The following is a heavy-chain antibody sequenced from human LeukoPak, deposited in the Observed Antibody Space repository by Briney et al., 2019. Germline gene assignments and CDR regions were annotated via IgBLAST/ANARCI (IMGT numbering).Heavy chain of an antibody. CDR2: INPSSGST. V-gene: IGHV1-46*01. D-gene: IGHD2-15*01. CDR1: GYTSTSYY. Sequence: ASVKVSCKASGYTSTSYYMHWVRQAPGQGLEWVGIINPSSGSTTYAQRFQGRVTMTRDTSTSTVYMELSSLRSEDTAVYCCARGHCSGGRCYYYYYGMDVWGQGTTVTVSS. J-gene: IGHJ6*02. CDR3: ARGHCSGGRCYYYYYGMDV.